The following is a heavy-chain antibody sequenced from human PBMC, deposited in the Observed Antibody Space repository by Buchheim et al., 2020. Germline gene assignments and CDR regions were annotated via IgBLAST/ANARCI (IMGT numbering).Heavy chain of an antibody. D-gene: IGHD6-13*01. Sequence: QVQLVESGGGVVQPGRSLRLSCAASGFTFSSYGMHWVRQAPGKGLEWVAVISYDGSNKYYADSVKGRFTISRDNSKNTLYLQMNSLRAEDTAVYYCATRSRQQINGYYYYGMDVWGQGTT. J-gene: IGHJ6*02. CDR1: GFTFSSYG. CDR2: ISYDGSNK. V-gene: IGHV3-30*03. CDR3: ATRSRQQINGYYYYGMDV.